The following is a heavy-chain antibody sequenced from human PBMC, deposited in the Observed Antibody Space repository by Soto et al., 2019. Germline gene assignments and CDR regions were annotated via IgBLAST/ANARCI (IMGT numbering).Heavy chain of an antibody. CDR1: GFTFSSYG. V-gene: IGHV3-30*18. CDR3: AKDVYSSGWYDY. Sequence: GGSLRLSCAASGFTFSSYGMHWVRQAPGKGLEWVAVISYDGSNKYYADSVKGRFTISRDNSKNTLYLQMNSLRAEDTAVYYCAKDVYSSGWYDYWGQGTLVTVSS. CDR2: ISYDGSNK. J-gene: IGHJ4*02. D-gene: IGHD6-19*01.